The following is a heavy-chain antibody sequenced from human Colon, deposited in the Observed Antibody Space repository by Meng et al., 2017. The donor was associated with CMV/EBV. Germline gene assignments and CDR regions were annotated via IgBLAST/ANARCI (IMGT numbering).Heavy chain of an antibody. CDR2: ISHDGTKK. D-gene: IGHD4-11*01. V-gene: IGHV3-30*04. CDR3: ARASNSSFDP. CDR1: GFTFSAFP. J-gene: IGHJ5*02. Sequence: GGSLRLSCAASGFTFSAFPIHWVRQAPGKGREWVAIISHDGTKKYYAESVKGRFSLSRDNSQNTVNMHMNSLRGDDTAVYYCARASNSSFDPWGQGTLVTVSS.